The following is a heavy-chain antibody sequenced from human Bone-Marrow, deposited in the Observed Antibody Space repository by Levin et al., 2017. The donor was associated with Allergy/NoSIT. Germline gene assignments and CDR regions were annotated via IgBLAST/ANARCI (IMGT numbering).Heavy chain of an antibody. CDR1: GGSISSSTYY. CDR3: ARHARGYCSSTSCHTDY. Sequence: PSETLSLTCTVSGGSISSSTYYWGWIRQPPAKGLEWIGSIYYSGSTYYNPSLKSRVTISVDTSKNQFSLNLRSVTAADTAVYYCARHARGYCSSTSCHTDYWGQGTLVTVSS. V-gene: IGHV4-39*01. J-gene: IGHJ4*02. CDR2: IYYSGST. D-gene: IGHD2-2*02.